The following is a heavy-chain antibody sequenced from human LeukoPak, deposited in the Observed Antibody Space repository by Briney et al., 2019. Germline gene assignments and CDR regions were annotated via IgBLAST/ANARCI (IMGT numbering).Heavy chain of an antibody. V-gene: IGHV4-31*03. CDR1: GGSISSGGYY. CDR3: ARGISGYSSGWYSLGQGFDY. J-gene: IGHJ4*02. D-gene: IGHD6-19*01. CDR2: IYYSGST. Sequence: SETLSLTCTVSGGSISSGGYYWSWIRQHPGKGLEWIGYIYYSGSTYYNPSLKSRVTISVDTSKNQFSLKLSSVTAADTAVYYCARGISGYSSGWYSLGQGFDYWGQGTLVTVSS.